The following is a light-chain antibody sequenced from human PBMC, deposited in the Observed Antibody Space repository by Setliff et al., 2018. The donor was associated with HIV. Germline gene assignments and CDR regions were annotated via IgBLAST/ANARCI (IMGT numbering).Light chain of an antibody. CDR1: SNDVGRYDL. CDR2: QAT. V-gene: IGLV2-23*01. Sequence: QSALTQPASVSGSPGQSITISCTGTSNDVGRYDLVSWYQRHPARAPKLIIYQATRRPSGVSNRFSGSKSGNVASLTISGLQAEDEADYYCCSNTGSNTFVFGTGTKVT. J-gene: IGLJ1*01. CDR3: CSNTGSNTFV.